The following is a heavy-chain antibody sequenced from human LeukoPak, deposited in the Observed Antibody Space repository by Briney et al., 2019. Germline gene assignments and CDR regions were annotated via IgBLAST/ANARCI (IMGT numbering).Heavy chain of an antibody. CDR3: ARDLNNGWTGRGYYYYYMDV. D-gene: IGHD6-19*01. CDR1: GGSISSGTYY. Sequence: SETLSLTCTVSGGSISSGTYYWSWIRQPAGKGLEWIGRIYTSGGTNYNPSLKSRVTISVDTSKNQLSLKLSSVTAADTAVYYCARDLNNGWTGRGYYYYYMDVWGKGTTVIVSS. CDR2: IYTSGGT. V-gene: IGHV4-61*02. J-gene: IGHJ6*03.